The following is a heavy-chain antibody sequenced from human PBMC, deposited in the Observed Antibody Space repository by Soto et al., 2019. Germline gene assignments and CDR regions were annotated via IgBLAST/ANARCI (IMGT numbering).Heavy chain of an antibody. CDR2: ISSNGGST. V-gene: IGHV3-64*01. CDR1: GFTFSSYA. Sequence: EVQLVESGGGLVQPGGSLRLSCAASGFTFSSYAMHWVRQAPGKGLEYVSDISSNGGSTYYANSVKGRFTISRDNSKNTLYLQVGSLRADDMAVYYCARRGYSGYEIDYWGQGTLGTVSS. J-gene: IGHJ4*02. D-gene: IGHD5-12*01. CDR3: ARRGYSGYEIDY.